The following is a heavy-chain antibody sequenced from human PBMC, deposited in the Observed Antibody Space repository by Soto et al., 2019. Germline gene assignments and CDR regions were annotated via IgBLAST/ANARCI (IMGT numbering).Heavy chain of an antibody. Sequence: QVQLVQSGAEVKKPGSSVKVSCKASGGTFSSYAISWVRQAPGQGLEWMGGIIPIFGTANYAQKFQGRVTITADEATSTAYMELSSLRAEDTAVYYCARDRDWNYGYLDYWGQGTLVTVSS. D-gene: IGHD1-7*01. CDR3: ARDRDWNYGYLDY. V-gene: IGHV1-69*01. CDR2: IIPIFGTA. J-gene: IGHJ4*02. CDR1: GGTFSSYA.